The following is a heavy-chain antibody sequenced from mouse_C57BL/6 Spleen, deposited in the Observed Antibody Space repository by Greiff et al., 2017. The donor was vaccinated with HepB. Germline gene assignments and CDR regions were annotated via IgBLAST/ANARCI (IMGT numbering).Heavy chain of an antibody. Sequence: EVKLEESGGGLVKPGGSLKLSCAASGFTFSDYGMHWVRQAPEKGLEWVAYISSGSSTIYYADTVKGRFTISRDNAKNTLFLQMTSLRSEDTAMYYCARKVDGGGLAMDYWGQGTSVTVSS. CDR3: ARKVDGGGLAMDY. V-gene: IGHV5-17*01. J-gene: IGHJ4*01. CDR1: GFTFSDYG. D-gene: IGHD3-3*01. CDR2: ISSGSSTI.